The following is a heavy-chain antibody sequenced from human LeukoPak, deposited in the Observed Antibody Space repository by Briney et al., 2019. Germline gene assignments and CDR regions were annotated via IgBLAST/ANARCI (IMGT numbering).Heavy chain of an antibody. D-gene: IGHD3-22*01. J-gene: IGHJ4*02. CDR3: AGPSLYYDSSSYYPFDY. CDR1: GYTFTGYY. V-gene: IGHV1-2*02. Sequence: GASVKVSCKASGYTFTGYYMHWVRQAPGQGLEWMGWINPNSGGTNYAQKFQGRVTMTRDTSISTAYMELSRLRSDDTAVYYCAGPSLYYDSSSYYPFDYWGQGTLVTVSS. CDR2: INPNSGGT.